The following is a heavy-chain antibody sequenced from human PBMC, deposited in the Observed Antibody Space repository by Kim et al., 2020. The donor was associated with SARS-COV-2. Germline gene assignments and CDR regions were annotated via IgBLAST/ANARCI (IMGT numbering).Heavy chain of an antibody. CDR3: ARDPLLVDAYGLDA. CDR1: GFTFHNYA. CDR2: ITESGNRI. J-gene: IGHJ6*02. Sequence: GGSLRLSCTASGFTFHNYAMNWVRQAPGKGLEWVAYITESGNRIQYGDSVKGRFTISRDKSKNTLYLQMSSLRLEDTAVYYCARDPLLVDAYGLDAWGHGTRVTVSS. V-gene: IGHV3-30*04. D-gene: IGHD2-15*01.